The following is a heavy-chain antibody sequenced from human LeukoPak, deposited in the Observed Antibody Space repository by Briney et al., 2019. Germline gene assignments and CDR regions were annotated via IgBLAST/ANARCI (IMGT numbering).Heavy chain of an antibody. CDR1: GGSISSHY. CDR3: ARMKDPEYYFDY. Sequence: SETLSLTCSVSGGSISSHYWSWIRQPPGKGLEWIGYIYYSGCTNYNPSLKSRVTISVDTSKNQFSLKLSSVTAADTAVYYCARMKDPEYYFDYWGQGTLVTVSS. V-gene: IGHV4-59*11. J-gene: IGHJ4*02. CDR2: IYYSGCT.